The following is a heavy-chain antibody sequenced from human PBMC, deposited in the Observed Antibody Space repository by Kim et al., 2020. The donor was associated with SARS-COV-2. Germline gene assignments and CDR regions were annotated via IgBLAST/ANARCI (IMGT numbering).Heavy chain of an antibody. CDR3: AREVIVVVPAAIDYYYYYYMDV. J-gene: IGHJ6*03. V-gene: IGHV3-7*01. CDR1: GFTFSSYW. CDR2: IKQDGSEK. Sequence: GGSLRLSCAASGFTFSSYWMSWVRQAPGKGLEWVANIKQDGSEKYYVDSVKGRFTISRDNAKNSLYLQMNSLRAEDTAVYYCAREVIVVVPAAIDYYYYYYMDVWGKGTTVTVSS. D-gene: IGHD2-2*01.